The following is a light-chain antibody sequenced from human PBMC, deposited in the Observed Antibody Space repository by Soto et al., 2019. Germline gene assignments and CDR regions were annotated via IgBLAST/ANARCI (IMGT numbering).Light chain of an antibody. V-gene: IGLV2-14*01. CDR2: EVS. Sequence: QSVLTRPASVSGSPGQSITISCTGTSSDVGGYNYVSWYQQHPGKAPKLMIYEVSNRPSGVSHRFSGSKSGNTASLTISGLQAEDEADYYCISYTNSITLYVFGTGTKVTVL. CDR1: SSDVGGYNY. J-gene: IGLJ1*01. CDR3: ISYTNSITLYV.